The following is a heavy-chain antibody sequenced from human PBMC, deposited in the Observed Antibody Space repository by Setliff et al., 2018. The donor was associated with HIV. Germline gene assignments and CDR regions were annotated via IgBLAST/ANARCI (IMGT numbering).Heavy chain of an antibody. Sequence: GGSLRLSCAASGFTVSSNSMSWVRQAPGKGLEWVSAISGSGGSTYYADSVKGRFTISRDNSKNTLYLQMNSLRSEDTAVYYCAKDPRAAVATICDYWGQGTLVTVSS. J-gene: IGHJ4*02. CDR1: GFTVSSNS. CDR3: AKDPRAAVATICDY. V-gene: IGHV3-23*01. CDR2: ISGSGGST. D-gene: IGHD5-12*01.